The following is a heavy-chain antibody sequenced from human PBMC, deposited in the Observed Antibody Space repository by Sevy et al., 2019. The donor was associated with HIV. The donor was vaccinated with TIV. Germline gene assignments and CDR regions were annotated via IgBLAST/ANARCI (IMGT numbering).Heavy chain of an antibody. D-gene: IGHD5-18*01. CDR3: TNLYSYSYGFDY. CDR1: GFTFRSYA. Sequence: GGSLRLSCVASGFTFRSYAMNWVRQAPGRGLEWVSAISGSGGSTYYADSVKGRFTISRDNSKNTLYLQMNSLRAEDTAVYYCTNLYSYSYGFDYWGQGTLVTVSS. J-gene: IGHJ4*02. CDR2: ISGSGGST. V-gene: IGHV3-23*01.